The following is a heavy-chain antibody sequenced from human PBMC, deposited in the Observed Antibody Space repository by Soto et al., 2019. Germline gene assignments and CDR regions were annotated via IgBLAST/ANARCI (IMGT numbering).Heavy chain of an antibody. CDR1: GYTFTSYG. D-gene: IGHD3-10*01. J-gene: IGHJ4*02. Sequence: QVPLVQSGAEVKKPGASVKVSCKASGYTFTSYGISWVRQAPGQGLEWMGWISAYNGNTNYAQKLQGRVTMTTDTSTSTAYMELRSLRSDDTAVYYCARDLRITMVRGVTGFDYWGQGTLVTVSS. CDR2: ISAYNGNT. CDR3: ARDLRITMVRGVTGFDY. V-gene: IGHV1-18*04.